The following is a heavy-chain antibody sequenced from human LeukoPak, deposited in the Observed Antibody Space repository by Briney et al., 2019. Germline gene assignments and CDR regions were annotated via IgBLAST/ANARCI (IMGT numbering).Heavy chain of an antibody. CDR2: INHSGST. CDR3: ARLGATKKYFDWFSLGY. V-gene: IGHV4-34*01. CDR1: GGSFSGYY. Sequence: SETLSLTCAVYGGSFSGYYWSWIRQPPGKGLEWIGEINHSGSTNYNPSLKSRVTISVDTSKNQFSLKLSSVTAADTAVYYCARLGATKKYFDWFSLGYWGQGTLVTVSS. J-gene: IGHJ4*02. D-gene: IGHD3-9*01.